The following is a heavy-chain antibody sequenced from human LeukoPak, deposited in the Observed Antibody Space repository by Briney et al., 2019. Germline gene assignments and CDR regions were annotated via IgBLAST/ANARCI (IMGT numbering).Heavy chain of an antibody. CDR3: ATLWALSAFDI. CDR2: VWYDGRNK. Sequence: GGSLRLSCAASGFTFSSYGMHWVRLAPGKRLEWVAVVWYDGRNKNYAESVKGRFTISRDNSKNTLYLQLNSLRAEDTAVYYCATLWALSAFDIWGQGTKVTVSS. J-gene: IGHJ3*02. V-gene: IGHV3-33*01. CDR1: GFTFSSYG. D-gene: IGHD3-16*01.